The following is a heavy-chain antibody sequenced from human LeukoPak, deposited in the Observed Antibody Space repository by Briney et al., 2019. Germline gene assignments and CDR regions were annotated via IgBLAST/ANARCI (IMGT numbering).Heavy chain of an antibody. CDR1: GGSISSSSYY. J-gene: IGHJ4*02. Sequence: SETLSLTCTVSGGSISSSSYYWGWIRQPPGKGLERIGSIYYSGSTYYNPSLKSRVTISVDTSKNQFSLKLSSVTAADTAVYYCARDRPSRAVVAATPYYFDYWGQGTLVTVSS. CDR3: ARDRPSRAVVAATPYYFDY. V-gene: IGHV4-39*07. CDR2: IYYSGST. D-gene: IGHD2-15*01.